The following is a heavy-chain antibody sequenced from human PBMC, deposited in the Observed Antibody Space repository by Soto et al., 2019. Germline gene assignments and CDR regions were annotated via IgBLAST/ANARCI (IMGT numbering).Heavy chain of an antibody. CDR1: GFTFSSYG. J-gene: IGHJ6*03. CDR2: IWYDGSNK. V-gene: IGHV3-33*01. Sequence: QVQLVESGGGVVQPGMSLRLSCAASGFTFSSYGMHWVRQAPGKGLEWVAVIWYDGSNKYYADSVKGRFTISRDNSKNTLYLKMNSLRDEDTAVYYCARDLFYYYMDVWGKGTTVTVSS. CDR3: ARDLFYYYMDV.